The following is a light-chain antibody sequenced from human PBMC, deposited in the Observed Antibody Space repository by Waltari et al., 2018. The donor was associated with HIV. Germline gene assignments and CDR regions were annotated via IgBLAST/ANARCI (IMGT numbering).Light chain of an antibody. CDR3: QQFFTFPRT. CDR1: QTVLYNSHNKNH. CDR2: WAS. J-gene: IGKJ1*01. Sequence: DIVMTQSPDSLAVSLGERATISCKSSQTVLYNSHNKNHLAWYQQKAGQPPKLLIYWASIREIGVPERFTGSGSGTDFNLTISSLRADDVAVYYCQQFFTFPRTFGQGTKVEI. V-gene: IGKV4-1*01.